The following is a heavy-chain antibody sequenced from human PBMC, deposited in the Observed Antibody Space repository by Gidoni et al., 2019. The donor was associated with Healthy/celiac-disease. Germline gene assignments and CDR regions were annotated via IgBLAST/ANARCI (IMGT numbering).Heavy chain of an antibody. CDR3: AKDQVGYGDYD. D-gene: IGHD4-17*01. Sequence: ISAISGSGGSTYYADSVKGRFTISRDNSKNTLYLQMNSLRAEDTAVYYCAKDQVGYGDYDWGQGTLVTVSS. J-gene: IGHJ4*02. V-gene: IGHV3-23*01. CDR2: ISGSGGST.